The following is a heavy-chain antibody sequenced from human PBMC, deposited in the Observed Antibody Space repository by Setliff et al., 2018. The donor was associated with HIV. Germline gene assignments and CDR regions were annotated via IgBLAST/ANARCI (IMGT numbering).Heavy chain of an antibody. J-gene: IGHJ4*02. CDR1: DLAFSSYA. D-gene: IGHD1-26*01. V-gene: IGHV3-23*01. Sequence: GGSLRLSCQASDLAFSSYAMSWVRQAPGKGLEWVSIASPSGGTTYYADSVKGRFTISRDNSKSTLYLQMNSLKTEDTATYYCVRDPIEGYPDYFDYWGQGTLVTVSS. CDR2: ASPSGGTT. CDR3: VRDPIEGYPDYFDY.